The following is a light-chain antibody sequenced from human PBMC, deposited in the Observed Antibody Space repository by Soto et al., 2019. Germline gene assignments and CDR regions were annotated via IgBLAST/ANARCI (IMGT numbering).Light chain of an antibody. V-gene: IGKV3-11*01. CDR1: QSVASY. CDR3: QQGINWPLA. J-gene: IGKJ4*01. CDR2: DAS. Sequence: EIVLTQSPATLSLSPGERATLSCRASQSVASYFAWYQQTPGQAPRLLIYDASNRATGIPARFSGSGSGTDFSLTISSLEPEDFAVYYCQQGINWPLAFGGGTKVEIK.